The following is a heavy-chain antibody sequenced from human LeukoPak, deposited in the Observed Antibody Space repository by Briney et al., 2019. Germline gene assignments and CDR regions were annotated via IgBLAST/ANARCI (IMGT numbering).Heavy chain of an antibody. J-gene: IGHJ5*02. Sequence: PSETLSLTRTVSGGSTSSYYWSWIRQPPGKGLEWIGYIYYSGSTNYNPSLKSRVTISVDTSKNQFSLKLSSVTAADTAVYYCARPHGGWFDPWGQGTLVTVSS. V-gene: IGHV4-59*08. CDR2: IYYSGST. CDR1: GGSTSSYY. D-gene: IGHD3-10*01. CDR3: ARPHGGWFDP.